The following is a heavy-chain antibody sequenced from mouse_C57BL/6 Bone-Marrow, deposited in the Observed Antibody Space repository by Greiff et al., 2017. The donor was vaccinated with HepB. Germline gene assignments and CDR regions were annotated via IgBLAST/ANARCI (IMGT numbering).Heavy chain of an antibody. D-gene: IGHD2-4*01. J-gene: IGHJ4*01. V-gene: IGHV2-2*01. CDR3: AAQLYDYDWPY. Sequence: VQGVESGPGLVQPSQSLSITCTVSGFSLTSYGVHWVRQSPGKGLEWLGVLWSGGSTDYNAAFISRLSISKDNSKSQVFFKMNSLQADDTAIYYCAAQLYDYDWPYWGQGTSVTVSS. CDR2: LWSGGST. CDR1: GFSLTSYG.